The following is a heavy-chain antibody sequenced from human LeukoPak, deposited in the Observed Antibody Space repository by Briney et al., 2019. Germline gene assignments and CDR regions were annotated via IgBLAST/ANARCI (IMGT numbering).Heavy chain of an antibody. CDR2: TIPIFGTA. J-gene: IGHJ4*02. CDR1: GGTFSSYA. Sequence: SVKVSCKASGGTFSSYAISWVRQAPGQGLEWMGGTIPIFGTANYAQKFQGRVTITADESTSTAYMELSSLRSEDTAVYYCARGSKPFIAPFDYWGQGTLVTVSS. V-gene: IGHV1-69*13. CDR3: ARGSKPFIAPFDY. D-gene: IGHD6-13*01.